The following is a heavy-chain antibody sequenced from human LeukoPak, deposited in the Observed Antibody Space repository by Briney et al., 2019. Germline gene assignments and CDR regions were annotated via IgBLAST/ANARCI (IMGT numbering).Heavy chain of an antibody. V-gene: IGHV4-30-2*01. CDR3: ARVGCSGGSCSYGMDV. J-gene: IGHJ6*02. CDR2: IYHSGST. CDR1: GGSISSGGYS. Sequence: ASQTLSLTCAVSGGSISSGGYSWSWIRQPPGKGLEWIGYIYHSGSTYYNPSLKSRVTISVDRSKNQFSLKLSSVTAADTAVYYCARVGCSGGSCSYGMDVWGQGTTVTVSS. D-gene: IGHD2-15*01.